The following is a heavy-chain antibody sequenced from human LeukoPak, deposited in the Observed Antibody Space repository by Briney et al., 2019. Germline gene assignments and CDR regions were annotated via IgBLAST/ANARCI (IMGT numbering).Heavy chain of an antibody. Sequence: ASVTVSCKASGYTFTGHYMHWVRQAPGQGLEWMGWINPNSGGTNYAPKFQGRVTMTRDRSINTAYMELSSLRSDDTAIYYCAREEAGITVFGVVPDAFDICGQGTMVTVSS. D-gene: IGHD3-3*01. CDR1: GYTFTGHY. CDR2: INPNSGGT. V-gene: IGHV1-2*02. J-gene: IGHJ3*02. CDR3: AREEAGITVFGVVPDAFDI.